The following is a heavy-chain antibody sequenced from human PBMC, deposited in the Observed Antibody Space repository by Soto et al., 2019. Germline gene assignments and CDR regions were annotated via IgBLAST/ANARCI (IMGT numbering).Heavy chain of an antibody. Sequence: SETLSLTCAVYGVSFSGYYWSWIRQPPGKGLEWIGEINHSGSTNYNPSLKSRVTISVDTSKNQFSLKLSSVTAADTAVYYCARGRGSGWYSYYFDYWGQGTLVTVSS. D-gene: IGHD6-19*01. J-gene: IGHJ4*02. CDR3: ARGRGSGWYSYYFDY. V-gene: IGHV4-34*01. CDR2: INHSGST. CDR1: GVSFSGYY.